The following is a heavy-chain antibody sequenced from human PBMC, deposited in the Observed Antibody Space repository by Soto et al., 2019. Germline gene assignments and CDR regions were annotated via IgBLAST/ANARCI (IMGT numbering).Heavy chain of an antibody. D-gene: IGHD1-1*01. CDR1: GYTLTELS. CDR3: ARSAYKGDWFDP. V-gene: IGHV1-24*01. CDR2: FDPGDGET. J-gene: IGHJ5*02. Sequence: ASVKVSCKVSGYTLTELSMHWVRQAPGKGLEWMGGFDPGDGETIYAQKFQGRVTMTEDTSTDTAYMELSSLRSEDTAVYYCARSAYKGDWFDPWGQGTLVTVSS.